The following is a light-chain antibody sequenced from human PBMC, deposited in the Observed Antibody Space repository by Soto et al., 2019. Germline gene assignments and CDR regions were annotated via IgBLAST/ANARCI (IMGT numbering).Light chain of an antibody. CDR3: QTWGTGIHVV. J-gene: IGLJ2*01. CDR1: SGHSSYA. Sequence: QTVVTQSPSASASLGALVKLTCTLSSGHSSYAIAWHQQQPEKGPRYLMKLDSDGSHTKGDAIPDRFSGSSSGAERYLTISSLQSEDEADYYSQTWGTGIHVVFGGGTKVTVL. CDR2: LDSDGSH. V-gene: IGLV4-69*01.